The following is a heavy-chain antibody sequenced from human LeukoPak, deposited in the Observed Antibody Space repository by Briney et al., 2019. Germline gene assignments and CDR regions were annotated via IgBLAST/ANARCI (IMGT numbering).Heavy chain of an antibody. J-gene: IGHJ4*02. V-gene: IGHV4-59*08. CDR1: GGSISSYY. D-gene: IGHD1-26*01. Sequence: SETLSLTCTVSGGSISSYYWGWIRQPPGKGLEWIGYIYYSGSINYNPSLKSRVTISVDTSKNQFSLKLRSVTAADTAVYYCARYSGSYSGSDYWGQGTLVTVSS. CDR3: ARYSGSYSGSDY. CDR2: IYYSGSI.